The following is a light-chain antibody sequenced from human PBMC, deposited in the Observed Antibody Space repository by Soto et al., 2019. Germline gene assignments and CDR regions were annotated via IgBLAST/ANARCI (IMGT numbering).Light chain of an antibody. V-gene: IGKV1-39*01. CDR1: QSISSY. CDR2: AAS. Sequence: DIQMTQSPSSLSASVGDRFTITCRASQSISSYLNWYQQKPGKAPKLLIYAASSLQSGVPSRFSGSGSGTDFTLTISSLQPEDFATYYCQQSYSTPRRTFGQGTKV. J-gene: IGKJ1*01. CDR3: QQSYSTPRRT.